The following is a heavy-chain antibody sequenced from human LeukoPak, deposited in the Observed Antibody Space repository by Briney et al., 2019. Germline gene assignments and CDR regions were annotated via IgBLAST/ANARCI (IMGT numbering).Heavy chain of an antibody. CDR3: ARGKTTVTTFPYYYYGMDV. CDR2: IYYSGST. CDR1: GGSISSGDYY. J-gene: IGHJ6*02. D-gene: IGHD4-17*01. Sequence: SETLSLTCTVSGGSISSGDYYWSWIRQPPGKGLEWIGYIYYSGSTYYNPSLKSRVTISVDTSKNQFSLKLSSVTAADTAVYYCARGKTTVTTFPYYYYGMDVWGQGTTVTVSS. V-gene: IGHV4-30-4*01.